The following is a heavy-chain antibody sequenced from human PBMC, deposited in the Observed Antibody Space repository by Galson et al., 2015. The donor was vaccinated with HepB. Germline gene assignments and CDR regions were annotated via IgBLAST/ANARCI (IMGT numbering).Heavy chain of an antibody. Sequence: SVKVSCKASGGTFSSYAISWVRQAPGQGLEWMGGIIPIFGTANYARKFQGRVTITADESTSTAYMELSSLRSEDTAVYYCARDSGYCSSTSCYGAYYYYGMDHCGQGTTVTVSS. CDR2: IIPIFGTA. J-gene: IGHJ6*02. V-gene: IGHV1-69*13. D-gene: IGHD2-2*03. CDR3: ARDSGYCSSTSCYGAYYYYGMDH. CDR1: GGTFSSYA.